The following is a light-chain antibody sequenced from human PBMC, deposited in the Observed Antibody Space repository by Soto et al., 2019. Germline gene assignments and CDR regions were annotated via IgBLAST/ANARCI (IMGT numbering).Light chain of an antibody. Sequence: EIVMTQSPATLSVSPGERATLSCRASQSVSSNLAWYQQKPGQAPRLLIYGASTRATGIPDRFSGSGSGTDFTLTISRLEPEDFAVYYCQQYGSSRWTLGQGTKVDIK. CDR2: GAS. CDR1: QSVSSN. J-gene: IGKJ1*01. V-gene: IGKV3-20*01. CDR3: QQYGSSRWT.